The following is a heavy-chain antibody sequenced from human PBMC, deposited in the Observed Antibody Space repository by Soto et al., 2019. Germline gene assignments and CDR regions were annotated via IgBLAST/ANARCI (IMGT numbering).Heavy chain of an antibody. J-gene: IGHJ6*02. D-gene: IGHD2-2*01. CDR1: GGTFSSYA. CDR3: ARDRALGYCSSTSCPPYGMDV. Sequence: QVQLVQSGAEVKKPGSSVKVSCKASGGTFSSYAISWVRQAPGQGLEWMGGIIPIFGTANYAQKFQGRVTITADESTRTAYMELSSLRSEDTAVYYCARDRALGYCSSTSCPPYGMDVWGQGTTVTVSS. CDR2: IIPIFGTA. V-gene: IGHV1-69*01.